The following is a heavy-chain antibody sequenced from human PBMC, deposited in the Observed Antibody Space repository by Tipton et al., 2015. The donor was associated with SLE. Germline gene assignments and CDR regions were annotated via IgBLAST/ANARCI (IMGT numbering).Heavy chain of an antibody. CDR1: GGSISSYY. Sequence: LRLSCTVSGGSISSYYWSWIRQPPGKGLEWIGYIYYSGSTNYSPSLKSRVTISVDTSKNQFSLKLSPVTAADTALYYCARAKRSSTTWGYWFDPWGQGTLATVSS. J-gene: IGHJ5*02. CDR3: ARAKRSSTTWGYWFDP. V-gene: IGHV4-59*01. D-gene: IGHD2-2*01. CDR2: IYYSGST.